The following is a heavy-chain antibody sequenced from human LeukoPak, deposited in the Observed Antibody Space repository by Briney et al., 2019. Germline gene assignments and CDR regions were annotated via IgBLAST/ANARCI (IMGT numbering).Heavy chain of an antibody. CDR2: IYYSGST. V-gene: IGHV4-28*01. Sequence: SETLSLTCAVSGYSISSSNWWGWIRQPPGKGLEWIGYIYYSGSTYYNPSLKSRVTMSVDTSKNQFSLKLSSVTAVDTAVYYCARKVDTALSGPFDYWGQGTLVTVSS. CDR1: GYSISSSNW. J-gene: IGHJ4*02. CDR3: ARKVDTALSGPFDY. D-gene: IGHD5-18*01.